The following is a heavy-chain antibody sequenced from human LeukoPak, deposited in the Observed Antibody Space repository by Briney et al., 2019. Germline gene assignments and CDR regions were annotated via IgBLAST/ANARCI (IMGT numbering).Heavy chain of an antibody. CDR3: ARDTYCTNGVCRYYYYGMDV. CDR2: ISAYNGNT. V-gene: IGHV1-18*01. Sequence: GASVKVSCKASGYTFTSYGISWVRQAPGQGLEWMGWISAYNGNTNYAQKFQGRVTITADKSTSTAYMELSSLRSEDTAVYYCARDTYCTNGVCRYYYYGMDVWGQGTTVTVSS. J-gene: IGHJ6*02. D-gene: IGHD2-8*01. CDR1: GYTFTSYG.